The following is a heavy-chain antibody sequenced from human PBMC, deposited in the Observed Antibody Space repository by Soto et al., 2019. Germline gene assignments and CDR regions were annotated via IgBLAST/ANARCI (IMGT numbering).Heavy chain of an antibody. Sequence: GGSLRLSCAASGFTFDDYAMHWVRQAPGKGLEWVSGISWNSGSIGYADSVKGRFTISRDNAKNSLYLQMNSLRAEDTALYYCAKGSNPHHWSGYYTTYFDYWGQGTLVTVSS. D-gene: IGHD3-3*01. V-gene: IGHV3-9*01. CDR3: AKGSNPHHWSGYYTTYFDY. J-gene: IGHJ4*02. CDR2: ISWNSGSI. CDR1: GFTFDDYA.